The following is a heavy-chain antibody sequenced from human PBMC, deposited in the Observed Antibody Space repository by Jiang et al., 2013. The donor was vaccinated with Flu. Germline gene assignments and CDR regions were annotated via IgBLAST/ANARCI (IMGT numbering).Heavy chain of an antibody. CDR2: INPNSGGT. CDR1: GYTFTGYY. Sequence: VSCKASGYTFTGYYMHWVRQAPGQGLEWMGWINPNSGGTNYAQKFQGRVTMTRDTSISTAYMELSRLRSDDTAVYYCARARRVRGVYNWFDPWGQGTLVTVSS. D-gene: IGHD3-10*01. J-gene: IGHJ5*02. CDR3: ARARRVRGVYNWFDP. V-gene: IGHV1-2*02.